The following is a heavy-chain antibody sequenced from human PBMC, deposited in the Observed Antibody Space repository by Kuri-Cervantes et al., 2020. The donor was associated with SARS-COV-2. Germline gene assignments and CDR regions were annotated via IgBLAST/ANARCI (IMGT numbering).Heavy chain of an antibody. CDR2: ISSSSSYI. D-gene: IGHD3-10*01. CDR3: ARDYGSGPSGAYYYYGMDV. Sequence: GGSLRLSCAASGFTFSSYAMGWVRQAPGKGLEWVSSISSSSSYISHADSMKGRFTISRDNAKNSLYLQMNSLRAEDTAVYYCARDYGSGPSGAYYYYGMDVWGQGTTVTVSS. J-gene: IGHJ6*02. CDR1: GFTFSSYA. V-gene: IGHV3-21*01.